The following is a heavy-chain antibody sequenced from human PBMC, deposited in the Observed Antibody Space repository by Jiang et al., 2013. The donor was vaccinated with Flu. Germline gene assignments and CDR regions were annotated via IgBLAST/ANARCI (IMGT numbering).Heavy chain of an antibody. J-gene: IGHJ4*02. V-gene: IGHV6-1*01. Sequence: QTLSLTCAISGDSVSSNSVAWNWIRQSPSRGLEWLGRTYYRSKWYNDYAISLKSRITINPDTSKNQFSLHLNSVTPEDTAVYYCATGRGYGNFDYWGQGTLVTVSS. CDR2: TYYRSKWYN. CDR1: GDSVSSNSVA. CDR3: ATGRGYGNFDY. D-gene: IGHD5-24*01.